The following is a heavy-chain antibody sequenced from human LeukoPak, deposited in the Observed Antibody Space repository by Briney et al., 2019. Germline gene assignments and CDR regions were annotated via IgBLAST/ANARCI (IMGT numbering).Heavy chain of an antibody. D-gene: IGHD3-9*01. CDR3: AKWGDYDVLTGYYVSDY. CDR1: EFTFSNYA. Sequence: GASLRLSCAASEFTFSNYAMSWVRQAPGKGLEWVSAITGSGGNTYYADSVKGRFTISRDNSKNTVFLQMNSLRAEDTAVYCCAKWGDYDVLTGYYVSDYWGQGTLVTVSS. V-gene: IGHV3-23*01. CDR2: ITGSGGNT. J-gene: IGHJ4*02.